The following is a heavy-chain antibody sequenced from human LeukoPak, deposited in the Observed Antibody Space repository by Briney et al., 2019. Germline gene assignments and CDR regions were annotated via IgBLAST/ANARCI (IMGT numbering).Heavy chain of an antibody. CDR2: ISGSGGGT. CDR3: AKGSYYDSSGYIDY. CDR1: GFTFSSYA. Sequence: GGSLRLSCAASGFTFSSYAMSWVRQAPGKGLEWVSAISGSGGGTYYADSVKGRFTISRDNSKNTLYLQMNSLRAEDTAVYYCAKGSYYDSSGYIDYWGQGTLVTVSS. D-gene: IGHD3-22*01. J-gene: IGHJ4*02. V-gene: IGHV3-23*01.